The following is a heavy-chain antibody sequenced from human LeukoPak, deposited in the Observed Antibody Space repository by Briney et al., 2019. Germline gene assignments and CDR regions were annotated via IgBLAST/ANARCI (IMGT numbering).Heavy chain of an antibody. J-gene: IGHJ4*02. CDR2: ISYDGSNK. D-gene: IGHD3-10*01. V-gene: IGHV3-30-3*01. CDR3: ATLKVLWFGY. Sequence: GGSLRLSCAASGFTFSSYAMHWVRQAPGKGLEWVAVISYDGSNKYYADSVKGRFTISRDNSKNTLYLQMNSLRAEDTAVYYCATLKVLWFGYWGQGTLVTVSS. CDR1: GFTFSSYA.